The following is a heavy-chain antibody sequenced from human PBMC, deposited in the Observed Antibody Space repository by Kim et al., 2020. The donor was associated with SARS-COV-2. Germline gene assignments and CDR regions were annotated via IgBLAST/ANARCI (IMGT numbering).Heavy chain of an antibody. V-gene: IGHV4-59*13. CDR2: IYYSGST. CDR1: GGSISSYY. CDR3: ARGKRPDY. Sequence: SETLSLTCTVSGGSISSYYWSWIRQPPGKGLEWIGYIYYSGSTNYNPSLKSRVTISVDTSKNQFSLKLSSVTAADTAVYYCARGKRPDYWGQGTLATVSS. J-gene: IGHJ4*02.